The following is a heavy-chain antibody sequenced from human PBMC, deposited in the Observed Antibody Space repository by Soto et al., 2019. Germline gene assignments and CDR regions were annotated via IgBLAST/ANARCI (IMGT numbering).Heavy chain of an antibody. Sequence: GGSLRLSCAASGFTFRSFDFHWVRQATGKGLEWVATIGTIGDTYYPVSVKGRFTVSRENANSSVSLQMDSLRVGDTAVYFCARVAYSNGWIFDYWGQGTLVTVSS. CDR1: GFTFRSFD. V-gene: IGHV3-13*01. CDR2: IGTIGDT. D-gene: IGHD6-19*01. J-gene: IGHJ4*01. CDR3: ARVAYSNGWIFDY.